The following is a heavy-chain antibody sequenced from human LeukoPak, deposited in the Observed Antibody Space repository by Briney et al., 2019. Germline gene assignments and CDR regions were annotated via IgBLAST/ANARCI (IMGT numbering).Heavy chain of an antibody. CDR3: ARVSPYDFWSGYDYYYYYYGMDV. Sequence: ASVKVSCTASGYTFTSYDISWVRQATGQGLEWMGWMNPNSGNTGYAQKFQGRVTMTRNTSISTAYMELSSLRSEDTAVYYCARVSPYDFWSGYDYYYYYYGMDVWGQGTTVTVSS. CDR2: MNPNSGNT. D-gene: IGHD3-3*01. V-gene: IGHV1-8*01. CDR1: GYTFTSYD. J-gene: IGHJ6*02.